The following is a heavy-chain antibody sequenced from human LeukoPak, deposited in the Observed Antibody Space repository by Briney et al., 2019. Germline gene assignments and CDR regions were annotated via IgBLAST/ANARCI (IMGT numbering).Heavy chain of an antibody. CDR1: GFTFSSYG. V-gene: IGHV3-33*01. CDR2: IWYDGSNK. Sequence: WGSLRLSCAASGFTFSSYGMHWVRQAPGKGLEWVAVIWYDGSNKYYADSVKGRFTISRDNSKNTLYLQMNSLRAEDTAVYYCARGGYYYDSSGYYPFDYWGQGTLVTVSS. CDR3: ARGGYYYDSSGYYPFDY. D-gene: IGHD3-22*01. J-gene: IGHJ4*02.